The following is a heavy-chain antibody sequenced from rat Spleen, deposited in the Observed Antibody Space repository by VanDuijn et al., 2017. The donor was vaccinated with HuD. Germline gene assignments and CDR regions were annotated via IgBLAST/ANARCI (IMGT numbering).Heavy chain of an antibody. V-gene: IGHV2-72*01. CDR1: GFSLTVNG. D-gene: IGHD5-1*01. J-gene: IGHJ2*01. CDR2: IWGGGDT. CDR3: ARQTGSFDY. Sequence: QVQLKESGPGLMQPSETLSLTCTVSGFSLTVNGVGWVRQPLGKGLVWMGTIWGGGDTNYNSAVQFRLSISRDTSQSQVFLKMNSLQPEDTGTYYCARQTGSFDYWGQGVMVTVSS.